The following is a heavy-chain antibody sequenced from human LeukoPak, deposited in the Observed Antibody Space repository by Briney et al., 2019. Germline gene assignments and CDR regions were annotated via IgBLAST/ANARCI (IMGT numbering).Heavy chain of an antibody. CDR3: ARPHGSGSDYNMGYYFDY. CDR2: ISYDGSNK. CDR1: GFTFSSYA. D-gene: IGHD3-10*01. V-gene: IGHV3-30-3*01. J-gene: IGHJ4*02. Sequence: PGGSLRLSCAASGFTFSSYAMHWVRQAPGKGLEWVAVISYDGSNKYYADSVKGRFTISRDNSKNTLYLQMNSLRAEDTAVYYCARPHGSGSDYNMGYYFDYWGQGTLVTVSS.